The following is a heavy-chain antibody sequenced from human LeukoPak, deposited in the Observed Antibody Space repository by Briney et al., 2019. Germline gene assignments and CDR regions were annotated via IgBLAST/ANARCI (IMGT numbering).Heavy chain of an antibody. CDR2: IYYSGST. J-gene: IGHJ5*02. Sequence: SQTLSLTRTVSGGSISSGGYYWSWIRQHPGKGLEWIGYIYYSGSTYYNPSLKSRVTISVDTSKNQFSLKLSSVTAADTAVYYCARDSDYCSGGSCYWFDPWGQGTLVTVSS. D-gene: IGHD2-15*01. V-gene: IGHV4-31*03. CDR3: ARDSDYCSGGSCYWFDP. CDR1: GGSISSGGYY.